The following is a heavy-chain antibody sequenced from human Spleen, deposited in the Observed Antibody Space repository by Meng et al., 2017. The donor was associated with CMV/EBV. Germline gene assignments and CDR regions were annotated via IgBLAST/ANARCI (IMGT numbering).Heavy chain of an antibody. J-gene: IGHJ4*02. V-gene: IGHV4-4*02. CDR2: ISHSGAT. Sequence: DSGVSISSGDSWTWVRQSPGRGLEWIGEISHSGATNYNPYLKSRLTMSVDKSKYQFSLNLTSVTAADTAIYYCARGLYDFWSGYGYWGQGTLVTVSS. CDR3: ARGLYDFWSGYGY. D-gene: IGHD3-3*01. CDR1: GVSISSGDS.